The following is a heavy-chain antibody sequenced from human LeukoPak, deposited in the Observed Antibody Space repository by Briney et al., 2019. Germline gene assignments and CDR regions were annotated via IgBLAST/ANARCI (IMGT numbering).Heavy chain of an antibody. V-gene: IGHV4-59*08. CDR2: TYYSGST. Sequence: SETLSLTCTVSGGSISSYYWSWIRQPPGKGLEWIGYTYYSGSTNYNPSLKSRVTISVDTSKNQFSLKLSSVTAADTAVYYCASGSGSYYSPFDYWGQGTLVTVSS. CDR1: GGSISSYY. J-gene: IGHJ4*02. CDR3: ASGSGSYYSPFDY. D-gene: IGHD1-26*01.